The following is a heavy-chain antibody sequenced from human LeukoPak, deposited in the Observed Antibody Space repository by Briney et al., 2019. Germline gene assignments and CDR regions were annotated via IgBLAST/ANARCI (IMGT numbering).Heavy chain of an antibody. CDR3: ARRRVYDCSGYYYSTDAFDI. CDR2: MNPNSGNT. V-gene: IGHV1-8*03. Sequence: ASVKVSCKASGYTFSSYDINWVRQATGQGLEWMGYMNPNSGNTEYAQKFQGRVTITRDTSIGTAYMELSSLTSEDTAVYYCARRRVYDCSGYYYSTDAFDIWGQGTMVTVSS. D-gene: IGHD3-22*01. J-gene: IGHJ3*02. CDR1: GYTFSSYD.